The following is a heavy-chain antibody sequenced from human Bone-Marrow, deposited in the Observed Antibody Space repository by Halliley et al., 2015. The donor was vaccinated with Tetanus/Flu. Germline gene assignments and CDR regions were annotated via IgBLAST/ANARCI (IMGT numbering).Heavy chain of an antibody. V-gene: IGHV3-64*04. CDR2: IYNNGADT. CDR3: AKGWGGTTHWYFDL. Sequence: STIYNNGADTFHADFVRGRFTISRDTAKNTLYLQRNSLSAGDTAVYYRAKGWGGTTHWYFDLWGRGTLVTVS. D-gene: IGHD1-26*01. J-gene: IGHJ2*01.